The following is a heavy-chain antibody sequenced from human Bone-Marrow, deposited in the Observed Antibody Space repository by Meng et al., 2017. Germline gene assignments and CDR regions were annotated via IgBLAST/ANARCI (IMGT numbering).Heavy chain of an antibody. V-gene: IGHV3-73*01. J-gene: IGHJ5*02. Sequence: GESLKISCAASGFTFSGSAMHWVRQASGKGLEWVGRIRSKANSYATAYAASVKGRFTISRDDSKNTAYLQMNSLKTEDTAVYYCTRRLGELLRRRFDPWGQGTLVTVSS. CDR2: IRSKANSYAT. D-gene: IGHD1-26*01. CDR1: GFTFSGSA. CDR3: TRRLGELLRRRFDP.